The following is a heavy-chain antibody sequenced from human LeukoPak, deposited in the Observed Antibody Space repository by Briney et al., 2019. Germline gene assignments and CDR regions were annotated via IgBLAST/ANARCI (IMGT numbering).Heavy chain of an antibody. CDR3: ARSYVDYVWGSYRYKGAHFDY. CDR2: IYYSGST. Sequence: PSETLSLTCTVSGGSISSSSYYWGWIRQPPGKGLEWIGSIYYSGSTYYNPSLKSRVTISVDTSKNQFSLKLSSVTAADTAVYYCARSYVDYVWGSYRYKGAHFDYWGQGTLVTVSS. CDR1: GGSISSSSYY. J-gene: IGHJ4*02. V-gene: IGHV4-39*07. D-gene: IGHD3-16*02.